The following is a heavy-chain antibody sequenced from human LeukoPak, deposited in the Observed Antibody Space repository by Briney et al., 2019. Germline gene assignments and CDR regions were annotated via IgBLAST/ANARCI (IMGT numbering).Heavy chain of an antibody. CDR3: ARELRGSGWFSEAGDAFDI. CDR2: ISYDGSNK. Sequence: GGSLRLSCAASGFTFSSYAMHWVRQAPGKGLEWVAVISYDGSNKYYADSVKGRFTISRDNSKNTLYLQMNSLRAEDTAVYYCARELRGSGWFSEAGDAFDIWGQGTMVTVSS. V-gene: IGHV3-30*04. CDR1: GFTFSSYA. D-gene: IGHD6-19*01. J-gene: IGHJ3*02.